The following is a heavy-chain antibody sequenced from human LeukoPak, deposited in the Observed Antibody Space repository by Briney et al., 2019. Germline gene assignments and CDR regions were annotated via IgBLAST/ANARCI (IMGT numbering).Heavy chain of an antibody. CDR1: RFTFSSYA. Sequence: GGSLRLSCAASRFTFSSYAMSWVRQAPGKGLEWVSYISSSSSTIYYADSVKGRFTISRDNAKNSLYLQMNSLRAEDTAVYYCASSYDSSGYYSPEFDYWGQGTLVTVSS. CDR2: ISSSSSTI. J-gene: IGHJ4*02. CDR3: ASSYDSSGYYSPEFDY. V-gene: IGHV3-48*04. D-gene: IGHD3-22*01.